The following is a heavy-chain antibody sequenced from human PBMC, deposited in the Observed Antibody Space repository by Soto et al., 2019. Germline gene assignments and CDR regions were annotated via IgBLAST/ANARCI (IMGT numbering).Heavy chain of an antibody. CDR3: ARAMPFGDRTTKWFDP. J-gene: IGHJ5*02. CDR2: INPNSGGT. V-gene: IGHV1-2*02. Sequence: QVQLVQSGAEVKKPGASVKVSCKASGYTFTGYYMHWVRQAPGQGLEWMGWINPNSGGTNYAQKFQGRVTMTRDTSISTAYMELSRLRSDDTAVYYCARAMPFGDRTTKWFDPWGQGTPVTVSS. D-gene: IGHD3-10*01. CDR1: GYTFTGYY.